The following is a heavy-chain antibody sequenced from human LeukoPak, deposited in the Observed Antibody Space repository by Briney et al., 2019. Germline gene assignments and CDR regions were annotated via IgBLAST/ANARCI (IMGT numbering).Heavy chain of an antibody. CDR3: AMTVYDFWSGYSTYYYYGMDV. Sequence: SQTLSLTCAISGDSVSSNSAAWNWIRQSPSSGLEWLGRTYYRSKWYNDYAVSVKSRITINPDTSKNQFSLQLNSVTPEDTAVYYCAMTVYDFWSGYSTYYYYGMDVWGQGTTVTVSS. CDR2: TYYRSKWYN. V-gene: IGHV6-1*01. D-gene: IGHD3-3*01. J-gene: IGHJ6*02. CDR1: GDSVSSNSAA.